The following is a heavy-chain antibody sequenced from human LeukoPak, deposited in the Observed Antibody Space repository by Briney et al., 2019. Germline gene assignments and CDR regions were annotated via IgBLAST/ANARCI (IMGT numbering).Heavy chain of an antibody. D-gene: IGHD6-6*01. CDR1: GGSISSSSYY. J-gene: IGHJ6*02. CDR2: IYYSGST. V-gene: IGHV4-39*07. Sequence: SETLSLTCTVSGGSISSSSYYWGWIRQPPGKGLEWIGSIYYSGSTYYNPSLKSRVTISVDTSKNQFSLKLSSVTAADTAVYYCARIGHRSGAALGLAPYYYYCGMDVWGQGTTVTVSS. CDR3: ARIGHRSGAALGLAPYYYYCGMDV.